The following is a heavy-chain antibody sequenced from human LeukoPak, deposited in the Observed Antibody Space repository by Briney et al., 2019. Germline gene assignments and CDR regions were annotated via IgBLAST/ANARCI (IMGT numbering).Heavy chain of an antibody. Sequence: GSLRLSCAASGFTFSSSTMNWVRQAPGKGLEWIGEINHSGSTNYNPSLKSRVTISVDTSKNQFSLKLSSVTAADTAVYYCARGPRGYYGSGSYSYWGQGTLVTVSS. V-gene: IGHV4-34*01. CDR2: INHSGST. CDR3: ARGPRGYYGSGSYSY. D-gene: IGHD3-10*01. J-gene: IGHJ4*02. CDR1: GFTFSSST.